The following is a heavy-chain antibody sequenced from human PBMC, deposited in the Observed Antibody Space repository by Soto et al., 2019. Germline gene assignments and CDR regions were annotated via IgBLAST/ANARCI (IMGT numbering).Heavy chain of an antibody. CDR1: EYTFTSYA. V-gene: IGHV1-3*01. J-gene: IGHJ4*02. D-gene: IGHD2-15*01. Sequence: ASVKVSCKAPEYTFTSYAIHSLRQAPGQSLERMGWINAGNGNAKYSQKFQGRVTITRDTSASTAYMELSSLRSEDTAVYCCARDMNRIAGLATLDYWGQGTLVTVSS. CDR2: INAGNGNA. CDR3: ARDMNRIAGLATLDY.